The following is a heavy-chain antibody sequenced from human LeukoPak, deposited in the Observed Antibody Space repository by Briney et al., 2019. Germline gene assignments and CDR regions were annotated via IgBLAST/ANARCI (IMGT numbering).Heavy chain of an antibody. CDR1: GGSISSYY. Sequence: SETLSLTWTVAGGSISSYYWSWIRQPPGKGLEWIGYIYYSGSTNYNPSLKSRVTISVDTSKNQFSLKLSSVTAADTAVYYCATGFNVPAALDVWGQGTTVTVSS. V-gene: IGHV4-59*01. CDR2: IYYSGST. D-gene: IGHD2-2*01. J-gene: IGHJ6*02. CDR3: ATGFNVPAALDV.